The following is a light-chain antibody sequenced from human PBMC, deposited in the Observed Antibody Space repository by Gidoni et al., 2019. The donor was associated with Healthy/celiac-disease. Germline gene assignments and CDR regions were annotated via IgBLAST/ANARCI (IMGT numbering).Light chain of an antibody. CDR1: QGISSY. CDR3: QQLNSLLT. V-gene: IGKV1-9*01. CDR2: AAS. Sequence: QWTKSPSSLSASVGDRVTITCRASQGISSYLAWYQQKPGKAPKLLIYAASTLQSGVPSRFSGSGSGTDFTLTISSLQPEDFAPYYCQQLNSLLTFGGGTKVEIK. J-gene: IGKJ4*01.